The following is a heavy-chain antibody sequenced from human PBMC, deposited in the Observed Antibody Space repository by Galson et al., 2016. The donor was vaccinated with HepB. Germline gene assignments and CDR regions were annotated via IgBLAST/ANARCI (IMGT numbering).Heavy chain of an antibody. V-gene: IGHV3-11*06. CDR3: AKDIRSYGLFGRFDY. J-gene: IGHJ4*02. D-gene: IGHD5-18*01. Sequence: SLRLSCAASGFSFSDYYMSWVRQAPGKGLEWVSCISDRGAYTNYADSVKGRFTISRDNSKNTLYLQMNSLRAEDTAVYYCAKDIRSYGLFGRFDYWGQGTLVTVSS. CDR1: GFSFSDYY. CDR2: ISDRGAYT.